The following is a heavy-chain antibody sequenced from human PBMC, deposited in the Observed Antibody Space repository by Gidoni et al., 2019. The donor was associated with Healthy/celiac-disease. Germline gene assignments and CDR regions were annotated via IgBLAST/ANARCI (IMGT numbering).Heavy chain of an antibody. J-gene: IGHJ5*02. CDR3: AKDPLGSGYPHPNNWFDP. CDR2: ISGSGGST. V-gene: IGHV3-23*01. Sequence: EVQLLESGGGLVQPGGSLRLSCAASGFTFSSYARSWVRQAPGKGLEWVSAISGSGGSTYYADSVKGRFTISRDNSKNTLYLQMNSLRAEDTAVYYCAKDPLGSGYPHPNNWFDPWGQGTLVTVSS. CDR1: GFTFSSYA. D-gene: IGHD3-3*01.